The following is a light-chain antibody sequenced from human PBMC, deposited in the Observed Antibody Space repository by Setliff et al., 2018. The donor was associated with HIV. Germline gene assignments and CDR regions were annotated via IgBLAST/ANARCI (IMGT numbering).Light chain of an antibody. Sequence: QSALTQPASVSGSPGQSITISCTGTSSDIGTYNLVSWYQQYPGKAPKLMIYDDSKRPSGLSNRFSGSKSGNTASLTISGLQAEDEADYFCSSYTRTTSLFGGGTKVTVL. J-gene: IGLJ2*01. CDR3: SSYTRTTSL. CDR2: DDS. CDR1: SSDIGTYNL. V-gene: IGLV2-14*02.